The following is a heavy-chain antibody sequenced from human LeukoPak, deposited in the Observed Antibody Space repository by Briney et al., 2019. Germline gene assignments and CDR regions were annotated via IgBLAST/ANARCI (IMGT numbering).Heavy chain of an antibody. J-gene: IGHJ4*02. V-gene: IGHV3-30-3*01. CDR2: ISYDGTNK. D-gene: IGHD2-2*01. CDR3: ARSVVPAAMPVYFDY. Sequence: GGSLRLSCAASGFTFSSYAMHWVRQAPGKGLQWVAVISYDGTNKYYADSVKGRFTISRDNSKNTLYLQMNSLRAEDTAVYYCARSVVPAAMPVYFDYWGRGTLVTVSS. CDR1: GFTFSSYA.